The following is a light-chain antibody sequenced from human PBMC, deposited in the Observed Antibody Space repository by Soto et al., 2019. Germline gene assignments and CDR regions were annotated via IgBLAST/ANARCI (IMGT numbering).Light chain of an antibody. Sequence: DIQMTQTPSSVSASVGDRVTITCRASEDISYWVAWYQQKPGKAPKLLIHAASSLHSGVPSRFSGSGSGTDFTLTISSLQPEDFATYYCQQANSFPITFGQGTRLEIK. J-gene: IGKJ5*01. CDR1: EDISYW. CDR3: QQANSFPIT. CDR2: AAS. V-gene: IGKV1D-12*01.